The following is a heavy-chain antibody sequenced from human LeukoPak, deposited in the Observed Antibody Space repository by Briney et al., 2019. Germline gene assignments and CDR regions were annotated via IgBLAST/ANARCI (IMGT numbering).Heavy chain of an antibody. CDR3: ARYTYGVSFDY. J-gene: IGHJ4*02. Sequence: TSQTLSLTCTVSNGSISSGEYYWSWIRQAAGKGLDWIGRIYTSGSTNYNPSLKGRVSISLDTSKSQFSLRLRSVTAADTAMYYCARYTYGVSFDYWGQGTLVTVSS. CDR2: IYTSGST. CDR1: NGSISSGEYY. D-gene: IGHD5-18*01. V-gene: IGHV4-61*02.